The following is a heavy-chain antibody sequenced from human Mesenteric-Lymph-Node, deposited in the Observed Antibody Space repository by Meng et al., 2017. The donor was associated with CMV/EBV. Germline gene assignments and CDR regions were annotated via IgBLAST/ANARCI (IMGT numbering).Heavy chain of an antibody. J-gene: IGHJ6*02. CDR3: ARGLGSYGAIAFSD. V-gene: IGHV1-8*01. Sequence: ASVKVSCKASGYTFTSYDINWVRQATGQGLEWMGWMNPNSGNTGYAQKFQGRVTMTRNTSISTAYMELSSLRSEDTAVYYCARGLGSYGAIAFSDWGQGTTVTVSS. D-gene: IGHD1-26*01. CDR2: MNPNSGNT. CDR1: GYTFTSYD.